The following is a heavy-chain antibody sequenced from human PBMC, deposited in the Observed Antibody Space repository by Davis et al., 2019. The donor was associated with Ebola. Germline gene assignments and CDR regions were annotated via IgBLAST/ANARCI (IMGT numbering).Heavy chain of an antibody. J-gene: IGHJ4*02. V-gene: IGHV3-30-3*01. CDR1: GFTFSSYA. D-gene: IGHD6-6*01. Sequence: GESLKISCAASGFTFSSYAMHWVRQAPGKGLEWVAVISYDGSNKYYADSVKGRFTISRDNSKNTLYLQMNSLRAEDTAVYYCARGKGRSSCDYWGQGTLVTVSS. CDR3: ARGKGRSSCDY. CDR2: ISYDGSNK.